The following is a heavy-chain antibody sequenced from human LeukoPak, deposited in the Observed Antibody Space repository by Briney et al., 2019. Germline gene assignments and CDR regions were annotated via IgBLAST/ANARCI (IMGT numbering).Heavy chain of an antibody. CDR2: MNIDGSEK. D-gene: IGHD1-26*01. V-gene: IGHV3-7*01. J-gene: IGHJ4*02. CDR3: ARDPVEWELLLDY. Sequence: GGSLRLSCAASGFTFSNYWMGWVRQAPGKRPEWVANMNIDGSEKYYADSVKGRFPISRDNARNSVYLQMASLRVEDTAVYYCARDPVEWELLLDYWGQGTLVTVSS. CDR1: GFTFSNYW.